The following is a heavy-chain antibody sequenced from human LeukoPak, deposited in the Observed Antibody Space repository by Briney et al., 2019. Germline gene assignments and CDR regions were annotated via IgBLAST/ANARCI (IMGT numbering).Heavy chain of an antibody. CDR1: GYSFTSYW. D-gene: IGHD3-3*01. Sequence: GESLKISYKGSGYSFTSYWNGWVRQMPGKGLEWMGIIYPGDSDTRYSPSFQGQVTISADKSISTAYLQWSSLKASDTAMYYCARTTFLSWFDPWGQGSLVTVSS. CDR3: ARTTFLSWFDP. J-gene: IGHJ5*02. CDR2: IYPGDSDT. V-gene: IGHV5-51*01.